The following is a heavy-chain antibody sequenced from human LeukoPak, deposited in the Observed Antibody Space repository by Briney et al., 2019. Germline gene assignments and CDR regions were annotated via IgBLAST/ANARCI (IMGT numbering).Heavy chain of an antibody. Sequence: SETLSLTCTVSGGSISSSSYYWGWIRQPPGKGLEWIGSIYYSGSTYYNPSLKSRVTISVDTSKNQFSLKLSSVTAADTAVYSCAGGVVTAPYYFDYWGQGTLVTVSS. J-gene: IGHJ4*02. CDR2: IYYSGST. CDR3: AGGVVTAPYYFDY. CDR1: GGSISSSSYY. V-gene: IGHV4-39*01. D-gene: IGHD2-21*02.